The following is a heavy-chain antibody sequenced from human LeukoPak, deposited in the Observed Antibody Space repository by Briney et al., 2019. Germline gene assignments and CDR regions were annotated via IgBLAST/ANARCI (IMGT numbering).Heavy chain of an antibody. CDR3: ARGYDSSGSIFDY. J-gene: IGHJ4*02. Sequence: PGGSLRLSCAASGFTFSSFEMNWVRRAPGKGLEWVSYISSSGHTIYYADSVKGRFTISRDNAKNSLYLQMNSLRGEDTAVYYCARGYDSSGSIFDYWGQGILVTVSS. D-gene: IGHD3-22*01. V-gene: IGHV3-48*03. CDR1: GFTFSSFE. CDR2: ISSSGHTI.